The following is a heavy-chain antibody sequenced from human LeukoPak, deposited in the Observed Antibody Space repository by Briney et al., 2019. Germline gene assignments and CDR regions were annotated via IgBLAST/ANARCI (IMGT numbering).Heavy chain of an antibody. D-gene: IGHD2-2*01. J-gene: IGHJ4*02. CDR1: GFAFSNYG. Sequence: GGSLRLSCAASGFAFSNYGMNWVRQAPGKGLEWVSGITGSGSTTYYADSVKGRFTISRDNSKNTLYLQMNSLRAEDTAVYYCARESSVKDFDYWGQGTLVTVSS. V-gene: IGHV3-23*01. CDR3: ARESSVKDFDY. CDR2: ITGSGSTT.